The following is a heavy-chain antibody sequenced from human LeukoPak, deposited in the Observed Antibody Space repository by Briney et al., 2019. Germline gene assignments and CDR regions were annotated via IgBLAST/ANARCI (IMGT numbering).Heavy chain of an antibody. Sequence: ASVKVSCKASGYTFTTYGISWVRQAPGQGLEWMGWISAYNGNTDYAQKLHGRVTMTTDTSTSTAYMELRSLRSDDTAVYYCARVATIGYYYYYYYMDVWGKGTTVTVSS. V-gene: IGHV1-18*01. CDR3: ARVATIGYYYYYYYMDV. J-gene: IGHJ6*03. D-gene: IGHD5-12*01. CDR2: ISAYNGNT. CDR1: GYTFTTYG.